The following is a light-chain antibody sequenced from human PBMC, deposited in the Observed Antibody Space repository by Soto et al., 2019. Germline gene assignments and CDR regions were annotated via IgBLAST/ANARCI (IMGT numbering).Light chain of an antibody. Sequence: IVLTQSPATLSLSPGERATLSCRARQSVSSYLAWYEQKPGRAPKLLIYDASDRATAIPARFSGSGSGTEFTLTVSSLEPEDFACWYCHLRSSWPPACAFSQRAKLEF. J-gene: IGKJ2*02. CDR3: HLRSSWPPACA. CDR2: DAS. V-gene: IGKV3-11*01. CDR1: QSVSSY.